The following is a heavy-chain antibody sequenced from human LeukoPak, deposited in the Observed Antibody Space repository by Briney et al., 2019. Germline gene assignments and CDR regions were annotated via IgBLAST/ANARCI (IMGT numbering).Heavy chain of an antibody. D-gene: IGHD2-2*01. CDR3: AKAPATVVPAASDY. V-gene: IGHV3-21*04. J-gene: IGHJ4*02. CDR1: GFTFSSYS. CDR2: ISSSSSYI. Sequence: GGSLRLSCAASGFTFSSYSMNWVRQAPGKGLEWVSSISSSSSYIYYADSVKGRFTISRDNAKNSLYLQMNSLRAEDTAVYYCAKAPATVVPAASDYWGQGTLVTVSS.